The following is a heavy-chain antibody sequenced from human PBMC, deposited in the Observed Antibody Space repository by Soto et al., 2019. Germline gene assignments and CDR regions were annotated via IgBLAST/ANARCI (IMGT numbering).Heavy chain of an antibody. Sequence: ASVKVSCKASGYTFTSYGISWVRQAPGQRLEWMGWISAYNGNTNYAQKLQGRVTMTTDTSTSTAYMELRSLRSDDTAVYYCAREHAEAVAATYYFDYWGQGTLVTVSS. J-gene: IGHJ4*02. D-gene: IGHD6-19*01. CDR2: ISAYNGNT. CDR3: AREHAEAVAATYYFDY. V-gene: IGHV1-18*01. CDR1: GYTFTSYG.